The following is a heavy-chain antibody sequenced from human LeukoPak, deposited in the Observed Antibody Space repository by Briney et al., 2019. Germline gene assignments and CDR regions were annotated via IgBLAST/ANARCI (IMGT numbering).Heavy chain of an antibody. CDR2: INPNSGGT. CDR1: GYTFTGYY. D-gene: IGHD3-9*01. Sequence: ASVXVSCKASGYTFTGYYMHWVRQAPGQGLEWMGWINPNSGGTNYAQKFQGRVTMTRDTSISTAYMELSRLRSDDTAVYYCARDWDYDILTGYAGFDYWGQGTLVTVSS. V-gene: IGHV1-2*02. CDR3: ARDWDYDILTGYAGFDY. J-gene: IGHJ4*02.